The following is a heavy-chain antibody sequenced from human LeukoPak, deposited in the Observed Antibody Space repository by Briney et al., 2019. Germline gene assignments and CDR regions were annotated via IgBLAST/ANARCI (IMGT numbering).Heavy chain of an antibody. D-gene: IGHD2-2*02. Sequence: ASVKVSCKASGYTFTGYYMHWVRQAPGQGLEWMGWINPNSGGTNYAQKFQGRVTMTRDTSISTAYMELSSLRSEDTAVYYCARSAGSVVVTAAIGASGYYYYMDVWGKGTTVTVSS. CDR2: INPNSGGT. J-gene: IGHJ6*03. V-gene: IGHV1-2*02. CDR3: ARSAGSVVVTAAIGASGYYYYMDV. CDR1: GYTFTGYY.